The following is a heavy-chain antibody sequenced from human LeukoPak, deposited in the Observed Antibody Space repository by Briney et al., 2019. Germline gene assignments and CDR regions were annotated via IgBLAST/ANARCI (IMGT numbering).Heavy chain of an antibody. V-gene: IGHV3-48*02. Sequence: GGSLRLSCPASGCSFRSYSMNSVRNAPRKGLEWVSYINQTISTIYYADSGKGRFTISRDNAKNSLYLQTNSLRDEDTAVYYYARDINCYYHLDYWGQGALGTVSS. J-gene: IGHJ4*02. CDR3: ARDINCYYHLDY. CDR2: INQTISTI. CDR1: GCSFRSYS. D-gene: IGHD2-21*01.